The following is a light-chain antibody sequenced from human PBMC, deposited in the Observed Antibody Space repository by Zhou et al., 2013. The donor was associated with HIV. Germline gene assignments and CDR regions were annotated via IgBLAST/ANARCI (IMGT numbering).Light chain of an antibody. CDR1: QSISSY. Sequence: DIQMTQSPSSLSASVGDRVTITCRASQSISSYVNWYQQKPGKAPKLLIYAASTLQSGVPSRFSGSGSGTEFTLTISSLQPEDFATYYCQQLNSYPLTFGGGTEGGDQT. V-gene: IGKV1-9*01. J-gene: IGKJ4*01. CDR2: AAS. CDR3: QQLNSYPLT.